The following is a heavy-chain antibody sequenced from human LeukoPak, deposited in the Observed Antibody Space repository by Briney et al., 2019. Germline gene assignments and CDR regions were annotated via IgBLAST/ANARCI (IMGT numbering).Heavy chain of an antibody. D-gene: IGHD6-13*01. Sequence: SETLSLTCTVSGGSISSSSYYWGWIRQPPGKGLEWIGSIYYSGSTYYNPSLKSRVTISVDTSKNQFSLKLSSVTAADTAVYYCARQGRLYSSSWYFDYWGQGTLVTVSS. CDR2: IYYSGST. V-gene: IGHV4-39*07. CDR1: GGSISSSSYY. J-gene: IGHJ4*02. CDR3: ARQGRLYSSSWYFDY.